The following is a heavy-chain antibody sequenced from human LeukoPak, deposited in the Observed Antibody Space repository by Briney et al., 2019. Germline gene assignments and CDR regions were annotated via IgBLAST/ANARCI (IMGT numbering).Heavy chain of an antibody. D-gene: IGHD5-24*01. CDR2: MYPDDSDT. V-gene: IGHV5-51*01. CDR3: ARRKGDGYNSPFDY. Sequence: GESLKISCKGSGYSFTSYWIGWVRPMPGKGLEWMGIMYPDDSDTRYSPSFQGQVSFSADKSISTAYLQWSSLKASDTAIYYCARRKGDGYNSPFDYWGQGTLVTVSS. J-gene: IGHJ4*02. CDR1: GYSFTSYW.